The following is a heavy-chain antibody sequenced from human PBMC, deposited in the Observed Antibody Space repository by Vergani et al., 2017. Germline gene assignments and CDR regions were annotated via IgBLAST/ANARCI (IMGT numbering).Heavy chain of an antibody. Sequence: QVQLQQWGPGLVKPSETLSLTCTVPGGPISSYYWSWIRQPPGKGLEWIGYIYYSGSPNYNPSRKSRVTIAVDTSKNQFSLKLSSVTAADTAVYYCARGPLWFGEFSFDYWGQGTLVTVSS. V-gene: IGHV4-59*01. D-gene: IGHD3-10*01. CDR3: ARGPLWFGEFSFDY. CDR1: GGPISSYY. J-gene: IGHJ4*02. CDR2: IYYSGSP.